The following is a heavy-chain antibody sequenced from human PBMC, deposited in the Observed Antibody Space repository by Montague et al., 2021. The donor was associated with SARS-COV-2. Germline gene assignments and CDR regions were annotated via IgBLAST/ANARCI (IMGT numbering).Heavy chain of an antibody. V-gene: IGHV6-1*01. D-gene: IGHD6-19*01. CDR2: PYYETKWYS. CDR1: GDSVVNHSCT. Sequence: CAISGDSVVNHSCTSDWHTPALPSRFDFLCSPYYETKWYSDYAPXVRGRLTVNPDASKNEFSMELNYVTPEDTAVYYCVRYSGWFYFDFWGQGTLVTVSS. CDR3: VRYSGWFYFDF. J-gene: IGHJ4*02.